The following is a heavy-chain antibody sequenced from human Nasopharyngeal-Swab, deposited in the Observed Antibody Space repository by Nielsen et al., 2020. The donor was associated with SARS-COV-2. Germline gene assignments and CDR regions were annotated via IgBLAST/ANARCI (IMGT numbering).Heavy chain of an antibody. D-gene: IGHD3-10*01. V-gene: IGHV3-21*01. CDR1: GFTFSSYS. J-gene: IGHJ3*02. CDR3: ARDLWFGEIAFDI. Sequence: GGSLRLSCAASGFTFSSYSMNWVRQAPGKGLEWVSSISSSSSYIYYADSVKGRFTISRDNAKNSLYLQMNSLRAEDTAVYYCARDLWFGEIAFDIWGQGTMVTASS. CDR2: ISSSSSYI.